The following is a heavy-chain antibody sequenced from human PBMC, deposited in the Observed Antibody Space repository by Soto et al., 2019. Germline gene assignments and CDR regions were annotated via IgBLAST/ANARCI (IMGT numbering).Heavy chain of an antibody. CDR2: IPYDGSNQ. V-gene: IGHV3-30*18. CDR1: GFSFSDYG. J-gene: IGHJ4*02. CDR3: AKDPEYRRSALRNYFDY. D-gene: IGHD6-6*01. Sequence: QVQLVESGGGVVQPGRSLRLSCVVSGFSFSDYGMHWVRQAPGKGLEWVAVIPYDGSNQYYADSVKGRFTISRDNSKNTLYLQMNSLRAEDTAVYYCAKDPEYRRSALRNYFDYWGQGPLVTVS.